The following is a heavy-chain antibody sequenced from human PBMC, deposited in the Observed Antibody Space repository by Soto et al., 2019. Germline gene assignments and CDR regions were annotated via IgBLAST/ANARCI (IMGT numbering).Heavy chain of an antibody. V-gene: IGHV1-69*01. CDR2: IIPIFGTA. Sequence: VKVSCKASGGTFSSYAISWVRQAPGQGLEWMGGIIPIFGTANYAQKFQGRVTITADESTSTAYMELSSLRSEDTAVYYCARASYSSGWYLFNWFDPWGQGTLVTVSS. CDR3: ARASYSSGWYLFNWFDP. J-gene: IGHJ5*02. D-gene: IGHD6-19*01. CDR1: GGTFSSYA.